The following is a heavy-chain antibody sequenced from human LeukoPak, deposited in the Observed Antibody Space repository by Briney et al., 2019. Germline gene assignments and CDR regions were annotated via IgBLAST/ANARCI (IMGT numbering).Heavy chain of an antibody. J-gene: IGHJ4*02. CDR3: AKAGGDSISHFDY. CDR2: INGGGDIT. CDR1: GFTFRSYA. V-gene: IGHV3-23*01. D-gene: IGHD3-16*01. Sequence: GGSLRLSCAVSGFTFRSYAMSWVRQAPGKGLEWVSAINGGGDITSYADSVKGRFTISRDNSKNTLYQQMNSLRGEDTAIYYCAKAGGDSISHFDYWGQGTLVTVSS.